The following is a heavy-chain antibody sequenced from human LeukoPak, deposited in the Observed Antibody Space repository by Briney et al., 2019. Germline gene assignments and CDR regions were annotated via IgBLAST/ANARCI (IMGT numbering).Heavy chain of an antibody. CDR2: IHYSGRT. CDR3: AKTSTAGRRTPEFDY. V-gene: IGHV4-59*08. J-gene: IGHJ4*02. D-gene: IGHD6-13*01. CDR1: GASISSD. Sequence: PSETLSLTCSVSGASISSDGSPPGKGLEWIGYIHYSGRTDYNPSLKSRVTISVDTSKNQFSLKLSSVTAADTAVYYCAKTSTAGRRTPEFDYWGQGTLVTVSS.